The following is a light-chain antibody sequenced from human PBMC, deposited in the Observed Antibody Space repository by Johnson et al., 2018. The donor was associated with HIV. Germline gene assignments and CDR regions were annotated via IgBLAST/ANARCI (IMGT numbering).Light chain of an antibody. CDR1: SSNIGNNY. CDR2: DSY. J-gene: IGLJ1*01. V-gene: IGLV1-51*01. CDR3: GTWDSSLSAYV. Sequence: SVLTQPPSVSAAPGQKVTISCSGSSSNIGNNYVSWYQQLPGTAPKLLIYDSYSRPSGIPDRFSGSKYGTSATLGITGLQTGDEADYYCGTWDSSLSAYVFGTGTKVTAL.